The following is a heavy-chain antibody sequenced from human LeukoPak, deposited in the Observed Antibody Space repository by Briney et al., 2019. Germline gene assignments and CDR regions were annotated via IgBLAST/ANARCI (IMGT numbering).Heavy chain of an antibody. CDR3: ARFQRRFAFDI. CDR2: IYYSGST. D-gene: IGHD3-3*01. V-gene: IGHV4-59*01. CDR1: GGSISSYY. J-gene: IGHJ3*02. Sequence: XETLSLTCTVSGGSISSYYWSWIRQPPGKGLEWIGYIYYSGSTNYNPSLKSRVTISVDTSKNQFSLKLSSVTAADTAVYYCARFQRRFAFDIWGQGTMVTVSS.